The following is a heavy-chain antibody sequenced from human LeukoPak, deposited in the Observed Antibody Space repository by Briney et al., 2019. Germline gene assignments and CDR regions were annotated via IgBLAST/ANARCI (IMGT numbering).Heavy chain of an antibody. CDR2: IYTSGST. CDR1: GGSISSYY. Sequence: SETLSLTCTVSGGSISSYYWSWIRQPAGKGLEWIGRIYTSGSTNYNPSLKSRVTMSVDTSKNQFSLKLSSVTAADTAVYYCARINSSGYHYYFDYWGQGTLVTVSS. CDR3: ARINSSGYHYYFDY. V-gene: IGHV4-4*07. D-gene: IGHD3-22*01. J-gene: IGHJ4*02.